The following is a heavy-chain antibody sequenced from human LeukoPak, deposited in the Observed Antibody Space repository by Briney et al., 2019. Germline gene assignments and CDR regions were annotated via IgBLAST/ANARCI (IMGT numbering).Heavy chain of an antibody. J-gene: IGHJ4*02. V-gene: IGHV3-23*01. CDR2: ISGSGGST. CDR1: GFTFSSYA. Sequence: GGSLTLSCAASGFTFSSYAMSWVRQAPGKGLEWVSAISGSGGSTYYADSVKGRFTISRDNSKNTLYLQMGGLRAEDMAVYYCARGGEGFGELLWPFDYWGQGTLVTVSS. CDR3: ARGGEGFGELLWPFDY. D-gene: IGHD3-10*01.